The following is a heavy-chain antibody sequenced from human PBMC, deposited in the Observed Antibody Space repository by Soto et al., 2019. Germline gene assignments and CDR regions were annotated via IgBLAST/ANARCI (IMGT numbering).Heavy chain of an antibody. J-gene: IGHJ1*01. CDR3: AHIPSPTVTTSAEYFQH. D-gene: IGHD4-17*01. CDR1: GFSLSTSGVG. Sequence: QITLKESGPTLVKPTQTLTLTCTFSGFSLSTSGVGVSWIRQPPGKALEWLALIYWDDDKRYSPSLKSTLTITKDTTKNQVVLTMTNVDPVDTATYYCAHIPSPTVTTSAEYFQHWGQGTLVTVSS. CDR2: IYWDDDK. V-gene: IGHV2-5*02.